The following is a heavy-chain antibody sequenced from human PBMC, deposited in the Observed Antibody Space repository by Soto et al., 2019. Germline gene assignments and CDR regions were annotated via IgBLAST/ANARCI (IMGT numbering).Heavy chain of an antibody. CDR1: DFTFSDYW. CDR3: ARGNWGTGIYYFDQ. J-gene: IGHJ4*02. CDR2: IKRDGSDK. Sequence: EVQLVESGGDLAQPGGSLRLSCAASDFTFSDYWMTWVRQAPGKGLECVANIKRDGSDKFYVDSVKGRFSISRDNAKNSVYLQMNSLRAEDTAVYYCARGNWGTGIYYFDQWGQGTLVTVSS. D-gene: IGHD7-27*01. V-gene: IGHV3-7*01.